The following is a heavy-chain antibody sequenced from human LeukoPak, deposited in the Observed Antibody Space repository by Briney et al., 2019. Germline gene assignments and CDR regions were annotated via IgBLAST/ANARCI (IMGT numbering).Heavy chain of an antibody. CDR3: ATGDSGWYNY. D-gene: IGHD6-19*01. CDR1: GFTFSNSW. J-gene: IGHJ4*02. CDR2: IKSDGSYI. Sequence: GGSLRLSCAASGFTFSNSWMHWVRQGPGKWLVWVSRIKSDGSYITYADSVKGRFIISRDNAENTLYLQMNSLRVDDTAVYYCATGDSGWYNYWGQGTLVTVSA. V-gene: IGHV3-74*03.